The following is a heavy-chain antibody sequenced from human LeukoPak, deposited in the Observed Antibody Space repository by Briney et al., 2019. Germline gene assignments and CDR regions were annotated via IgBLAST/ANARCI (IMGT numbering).Heavy chain of an antibody. V-gene: IGHV1-2*02. CDR3: ARDRLMVAATALYY. CDR1: GYTFTSYD. CDR2: INPSSGST. Sequence: ASVKVSCKASGYTFTSYDINWVRQATGQGLAWMGWINPSSGSTNYAQQFQGRVTMTRDTSINTAYMELSRLRSDDTAVYYCARDRLMVAATALYYWGQGTLVTVSS. J-gene: IGHJ4*02. D-gene: IGHD2-15*01.